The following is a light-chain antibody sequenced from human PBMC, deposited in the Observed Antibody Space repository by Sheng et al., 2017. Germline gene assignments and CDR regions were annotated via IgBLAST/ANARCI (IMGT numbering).Light chain of an antibody. Sequence: QSALTQPASVSGSPGQSITISCTGTSSDIGNYDLVSWYQQHPGKVPKLMIYEGSQRPSGVSNRFSGSKSGNTASLTISGLQAEDEAYYYCCSYAGSGTGVFGTGTEVTVL. CDR1: SSDIGNYDL. V-gene: IGLV2-23*01. CDR2: EGS. CDR3: CSYAGSGTGV. J-gene: IGLJ1*01.